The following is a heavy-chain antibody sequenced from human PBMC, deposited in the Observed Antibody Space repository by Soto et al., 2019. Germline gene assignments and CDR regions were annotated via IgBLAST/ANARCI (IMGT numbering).Heavy chain of an antibody. Sequence: TLSLTCTVSGGSISSSSYYWGWIRQPPGKGLEWIGSIYYSGSTYYNPSLKSRVTISVDTSKNQFSLKLSSVTAADTAVYYCARLAIFGVVIPYYYYMDVWGKGTTVTVSS. CDR3: ARLAIFGVVIPYYYYMDV. J-gene: IGHJ6*03. D-gene: IGHD3-3*01. CDR2: IYYSGST. CDR1: GGSISSSSYY. V-gene: IGHV4-39*01.